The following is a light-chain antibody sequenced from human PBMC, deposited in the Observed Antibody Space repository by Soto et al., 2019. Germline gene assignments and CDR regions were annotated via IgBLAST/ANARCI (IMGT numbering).Light chain of an antibody. CDR3: SSYTSNTTPYV. CDR1: SSDVGAYNY. V-gene: IGLV2-14*01. CDR2: DVT. J-gene: IGLJ1*01. Sequence: QSVLTQPASVSGSPGQSIAISCTGTSSDVGAYNYVSWYQQHPGKVPKLVIYDVTNRPPGVSDRFSGSKSGNTASLTISGLQAEDEADYYCSSYTSNTTPYVFGTGTKVTVL.